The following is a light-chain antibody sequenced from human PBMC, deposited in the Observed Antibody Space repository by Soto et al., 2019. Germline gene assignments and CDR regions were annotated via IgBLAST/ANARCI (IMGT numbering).Light chain of an antibody. CDR3: QQYGSSGT. CDR1: QSVSNNY. J-gene: IGKJ1*01. V-gene: IGKV3-20*01. Sequence: EIVLIQSPSTLSLSPGERSTLSCRASQSVSNNYLAWYQQKPGQAPRLLIYGASNRATGIPDRFSGSGSGTDFTLTISRLEPEDFAVYYCQQYGSSGTFGQGTKVDIK. CDR2: GAS.